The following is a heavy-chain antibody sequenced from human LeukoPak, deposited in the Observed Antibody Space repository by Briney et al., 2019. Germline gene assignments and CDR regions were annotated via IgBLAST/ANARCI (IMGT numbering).Heavy chain of an antibody. CDR3: ARDPIDDFWSGYSPFDY. CDR2: ISSSSSTI. D-gene: IGHD3-3*01. V-gene: IGHV3-48*02. CDR1: GFTFSSYS. J-gene: IGHJ4*02. Sequence: GRSLRLSCAASGFTFSSYSMNWVRQAPGKGLEWVSYISSSSSTIYYADSVKGRFTISRDNAKNSLYLQMNSLRDEDTAVYYCARDPIDDFWSGYSPFDYWGQGTLVTVSS.